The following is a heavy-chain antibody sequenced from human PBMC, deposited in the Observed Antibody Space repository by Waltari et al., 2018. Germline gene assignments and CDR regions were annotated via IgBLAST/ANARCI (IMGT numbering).Heavy chain of an antibody. D-gene: IGHD1-26*01. V-gene: IGHV4-34*01. CDR1: GGSFSGYY. Sequence: QVQLQQWGAGLLKPSQTLSLTCAVYGGSFSGYYWRWIRQPPGTGLEWLGEINHSGSTNYNPSLKGRVTISVDTSKNQFSLKLSSVTAADTAVYYCARGGGSYHQATFDYWGQGTLVTVSS. CDR2: INHSGST. CDR3: ARGGGSYHQATFDY. J-gene: IGHJ4*02.